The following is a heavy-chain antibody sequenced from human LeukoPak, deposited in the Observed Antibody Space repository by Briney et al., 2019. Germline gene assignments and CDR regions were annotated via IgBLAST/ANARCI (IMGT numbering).Heavy chain of an antibody. J-gene: IGHJ4*02. CDR1: GFTFSDNR. CDR3: ARGLGYCTSTTCLLPFDY. D-gene: IGHD2-2*01. Sequence: PGGSLRLSCAASGFTFSDNRMHWVRQAPGKGLVWVSRINTDGSSTAYADSVRGRFTISRDNAKSTLYLQMNSLRAEDTAMYYCARGLGYCTSTTCLLPFDYWGQGTLVTVSS. V-gene: IGHV3-74*03. CDR2: INTDGSST.